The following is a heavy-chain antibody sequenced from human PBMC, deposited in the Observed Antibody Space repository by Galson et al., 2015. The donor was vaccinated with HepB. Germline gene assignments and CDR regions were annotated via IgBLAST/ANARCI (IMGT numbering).Heavy chain of an antibody. D-gene: IGHD7-27*01. CDR2: TYYRSKWSN. CDR3: ARSIHLGRGFDS. V-gene: IGHV6-1*01. Sequence: CAISGDSVSSNNIGWNWIRQSPSRGLEWLGRTYYRSKWSNDYADSVQSRITINPDTSKNQLSLQLNSVTPEDTAVYFCARSIHLGRGFDSWSQGTLVTVSS. J-gene: IGHJ4*02. CDR1: GDSVSSNNIG.